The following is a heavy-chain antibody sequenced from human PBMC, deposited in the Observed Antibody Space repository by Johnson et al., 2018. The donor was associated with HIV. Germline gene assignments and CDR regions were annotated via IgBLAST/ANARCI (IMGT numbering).Heavy chain of an antibody. CDR2: IKEDGSER. V-gene: IGHV3-7*01. CDR3: ARDPELDYFNNRAFDI. Sequence: VHLVESGGGLVKPGGSLRLSCAASGFTFNNYWMSWVRQAPGKGLEWVANIKEDGSERYYVDSVKGRFTISRDNAKNSVFLHMDSLRAEDTAVYYCARDPELDYFNNRAFDIWGQGTMVTVSS. D-gene: IGHD3-22*01. CDR1: GFTFNNYW. J-gene: IGHJ3*02.